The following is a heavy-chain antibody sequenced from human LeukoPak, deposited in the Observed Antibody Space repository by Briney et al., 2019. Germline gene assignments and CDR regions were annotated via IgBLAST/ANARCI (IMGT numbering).Heavy chain of an antibody. CDR3: ARDVYCSSSSCYTNYYYYMDV. D-gene: IGHD2-2*02. CDR1: GFIFSDNY. J-gene: IGHJ6*03. CDR2: ISSRGSTI. V-gene: IGHV3-11*01. Sequence: GGSLRLSCAASGFIFSDNYMSWIRQAPGKGLEWVSFISSRGSTINYADSVKGRFTISRDNAKNSLYLQMNSLRAEDSAVYYCARDVYCSSSSCYTNYYYYMDVWGKGTTVTVSS.